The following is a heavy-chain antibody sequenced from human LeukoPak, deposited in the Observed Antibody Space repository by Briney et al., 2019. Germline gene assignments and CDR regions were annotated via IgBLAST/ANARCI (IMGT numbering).Heavy chain of an antibody. Sequence: SETLSLTCTVSGGSISSYYWSWIRQPPGKGLEWIGYIYYSGSTNYNPSLKSRVTISVDTSKNQFSLKLSSVTAADTAVYYCAREEHLAGYYYGMDVWGQGTTVTVSS. CDR3: AREEHLAGYYYGMDV. J-gene: IGHJ6*02. CDR2: IYYSGST. CDR1: GGSISSYY. D-gene: IGHD1/OR15-1a*01. V-gene: IGHV4-59*01.